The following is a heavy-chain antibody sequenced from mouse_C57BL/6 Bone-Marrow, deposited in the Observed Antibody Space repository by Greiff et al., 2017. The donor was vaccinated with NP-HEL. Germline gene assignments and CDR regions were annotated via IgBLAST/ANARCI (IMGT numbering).Heavy chain of an antibody. V-gene: IGHV7-3*01. J-gene: IGHJ3*01. CDR3: ARYRHGSSPSFAY. Sequence: EVQGVESGGGLVQPGGSLSLSCAASGFTFTDYYMSWVRQPPGKALEWLGFIRNKANGYTTEYSASVKGRFTISRDNSQSILYLQMNALRAEDIATYYVARYRHGSSPSFAYWGQGTLVTVSA. CDR2: IRNKANGYTT. D-gene: IGHD1-1*01. CDR1: GFTFTDYY.